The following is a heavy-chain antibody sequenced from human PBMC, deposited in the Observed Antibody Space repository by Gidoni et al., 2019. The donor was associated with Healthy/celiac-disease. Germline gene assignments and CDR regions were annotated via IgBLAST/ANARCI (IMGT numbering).Heavy chain of an antibody. D-gene: IGHD3-3*02. CDR1: GGSISSSSYY. CDR2: IYYSGST. V-gene: IGHV4-39*01. J-gene: IGHJ6*03. CDR3: ARGSSIFHYYYYMDV. Sequence: QLQLQESGPGLVKPSETLSLTCTVSGGSISSSSYYWGWIRQPPGKGLEWIGSIYYSGSTYYNPSLKSRVTISVDTSKNQFSLKLSSVTAADTAVYYCARGSSIFHYYYYMDVWGKGTTVTVSS.